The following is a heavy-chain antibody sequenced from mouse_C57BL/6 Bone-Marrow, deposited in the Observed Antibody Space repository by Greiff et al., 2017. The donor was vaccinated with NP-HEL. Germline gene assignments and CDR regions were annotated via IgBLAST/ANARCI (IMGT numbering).Heavy chain of an antibody. CDR2: INPYNGGT. CDR1: GYTFTDYY. V-gene: IGHV1-19*01. J-gene: IGHJ2*01. D-gene: IGHD1-1*01. Sequence: DVQLQESGPVLVKPGASVKMSCKASGYTFTDYYMNWVKQSHGKSLEWIGVINPYNGGTSYNQKFKGKATLTVDKSSSTAYMELNSLTSEDSAVYYCAREIWDYGSSHLDYWGQGTTLTVSS. CDR3: AREIWDYGSSHLDY.